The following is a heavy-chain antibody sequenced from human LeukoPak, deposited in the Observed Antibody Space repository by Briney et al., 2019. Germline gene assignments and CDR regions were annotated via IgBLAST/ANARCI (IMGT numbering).Heavy chain of an antibody. CDR2: IYHSGDT. J-gene: IGHJ4*02. Sequence: SETLSLTCTVSGGSISSYYWSWIRQPPGKGLEWIGYIYHSGDTNSNPSLKSRVTISVDTSKNQFSLKLSSVTAADTAVYYCARHGGHSYGPDYWGQGTLVTVSS. D-gene: IGHD5-18*01. CDR1: GGSISSYY. V-gene: IGHV4-59*08. CDR3: ARHGGHSYGPDY.